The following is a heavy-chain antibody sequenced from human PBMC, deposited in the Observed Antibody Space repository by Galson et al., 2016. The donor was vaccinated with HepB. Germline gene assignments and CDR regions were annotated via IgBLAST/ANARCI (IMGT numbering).Heavy chain of an antibody. CDR3: VRNASGYNFGD. CDR1: GYTFTNYA. J-gene: IGHJ4*02. Sequence: SVKVSCKAGGYTFTNYAIHWVRQAPGQSLEWMGWIAGGNGNTRYSQQFQGRATFTRDTSASIVYMEMSSLRSEDTAVFYCVRNASGYNFGDWGQGTLVIVSS. CDR2: IAGGNGNT. V-gene: IGHV1-3*01. D-gene: IGHD5-24*01.